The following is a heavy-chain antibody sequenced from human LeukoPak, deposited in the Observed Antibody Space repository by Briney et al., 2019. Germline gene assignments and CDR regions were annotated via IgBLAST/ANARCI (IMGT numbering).Heavy chain of an antibody. CDR1: GFTFSSYS. V-gene: IGHV3-23*01. D-gene: IGHD6-19*01. Sequence: PGGSLRLSCAASGFTFSSYSMNWVRQAPGKGLEWVSAISGSGGSTYYADSAKGRFTISRDNSKNTLYLQMNSLRAEDTAVYYCAKDEAVAPGTPYLNWGQGTLVTVSS. J-gene: IGHJ4*02. CDR3: AKDEAVAPGTPYLN. CDR2: ISGSGGST.